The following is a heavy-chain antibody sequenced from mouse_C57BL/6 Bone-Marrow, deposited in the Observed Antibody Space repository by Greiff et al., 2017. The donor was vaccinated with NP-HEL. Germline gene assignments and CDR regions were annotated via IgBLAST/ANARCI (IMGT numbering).Heavy chain of an antibody. CDR1: GYEFSNYW. J-gene: IGHJ3*01. Sequence: QVQLQQSGAELVKPGASVKISCKASGYEFSNYWMNWVKQRPGKGLEWIGQIYPGDGDTNYNGKFKDKATLTADKSSSTAYMQLSRLNSEDTAVYFCARGDYWGQGTLVTVSA. CDR3: ARGDY. V-gene: IGHV1-80*01. CDR2: IYPGDGDT.